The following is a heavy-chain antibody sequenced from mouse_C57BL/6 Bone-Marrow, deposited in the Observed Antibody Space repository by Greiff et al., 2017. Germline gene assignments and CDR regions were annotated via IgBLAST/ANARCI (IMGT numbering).Heavy chain of an antibody. V-gene: IGHV5-6*01. J-gene: IGHJ2*01. CDR2: ISSGGSYT. D-gene: IGHD4-1*01. Sequence: EVHLVESGGDLVKPGGSLKLSCAASGFTFSSYGMSWVRQTPDKRLEWVATISSGGSYTYYPDSVKGRFTISRDNAKNTLYLQMSSLKSEDTAMYYCARELGHWGQGTTLTVSS. CDR3: ARELGH. CDR1: GFTFSSYG.